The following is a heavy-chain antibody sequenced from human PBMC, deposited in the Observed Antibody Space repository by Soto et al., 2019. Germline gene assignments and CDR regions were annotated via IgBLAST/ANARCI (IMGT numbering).Heavy chain of an antibody. CDR3: ARYSSGWYGY. V-gene: IGHV4-34*01. J-gene: IGHJ4*02. D-gene: IGHD6-19*01. CDR1: GGSFSGYY. CDR2: INHSGST. Sequence: QVQLKQWGAGLLKPSETLSLTCAVYGGSFSGYYWSWIRQPPGKGLEWIGEINHSGSTNYNPSLKSRVTISVDTSKNQFSLKLSSVTAADTAVYYCARYSSGWYGYWGQGTLVTVSS.